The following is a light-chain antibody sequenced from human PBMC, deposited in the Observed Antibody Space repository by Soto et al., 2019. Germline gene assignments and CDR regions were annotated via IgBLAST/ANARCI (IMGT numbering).Light chain of an antibody. V-gene: IGLV2-14*01. J-gene: IGLJ1*01. CDR1: SSDVGGYNS. Sequence: QSALTQPASVSGSPGQSITISCTGSSSDVGGYNSVSWYQQLPGKAPKLMICDVSNRPSGVSNRFSGSKSGNTASLTISGLQAEDESDYYCSSYTSSSTYFFGTGTKLTVL. CDR3: SSYTSSSTYF. CDR2: DVS.